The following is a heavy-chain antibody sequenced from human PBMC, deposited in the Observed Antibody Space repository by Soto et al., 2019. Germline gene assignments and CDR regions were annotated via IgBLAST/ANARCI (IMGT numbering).Heavy chain of an antibody. V-gene: IGHV2-5*01. CDR3: AHRDATGTTTYFDS. Sequence: PTETLTLACSFSGFSFTTTRMGVGWTRQPPGKALEWLAIIYWCGESRYNPLLRRRLTLTEDTSKNQVVLTMTNMDPKDTATYDCAHRDATGTTTYFDSWGQGILVTVSS. CDR1: GFSFTTTRMG. CDR2: IYWCGES. D-gene: IGHD1-1*01. J-gene: IGHJ4*02.